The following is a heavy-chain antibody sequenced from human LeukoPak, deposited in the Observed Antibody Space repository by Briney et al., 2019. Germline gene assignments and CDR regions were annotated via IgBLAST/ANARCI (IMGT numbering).Heavy chain of an antibody. J-gene: IGHJ4*02. V-gene: IGHV3-23*01. CDR2: ISGSGGNT. Sequence: GGSLRLSCAASGFTFSTYAMSWVRQAPGKGLEWVSGISGSGGNTYYADSVKGRFNISRDNSKNTLYLQVNSLSAEDTAVYYCARDSVWFGSSVDYWGQGTLVTVSS. CDR3: ARDSVWFGSSVDY. D-gene: IGHD3-10*01. CDR1: GFTFSTYA.